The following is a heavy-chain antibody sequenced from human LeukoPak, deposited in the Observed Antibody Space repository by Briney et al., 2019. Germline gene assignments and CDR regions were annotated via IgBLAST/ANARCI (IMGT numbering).Heavy chain of an antibody. J-gene: IGHJ4*02. CDR3: AKKDDGSGSFTFDY. Sequence: GGSLRLSCAASGFTFRNYVIHWVRQAPGKGLEWVAVISYDGSNKYYADSVKGRFTISRDNSKNTLYLQMNSLRAEDTAVYYCAKKDDGSGSFTFDYWGQGTLVTVSS. CDR2: ISYDGSNK. CDR1: GFTFRNYV. D-gene: IGHD3-10*01. V-gene: IGHV3-30*18.